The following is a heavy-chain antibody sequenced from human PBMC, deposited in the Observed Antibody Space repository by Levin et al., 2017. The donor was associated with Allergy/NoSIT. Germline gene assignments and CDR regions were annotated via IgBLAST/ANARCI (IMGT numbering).Heavy chain of an antibody. Sequence: GESLKISCKAFGFTFIKYWIGWVRQMPGEGLEWMGMIYPGDSETRYSPSFEGQVTISADKSTNTAYLQWSRLRTSDTARYYCARVGTESAGPRLFYSYYHMEVWGKGTTVTVSS. CDR2: IYPGDSET. CDR3: ARVGTESAGPRLFYSYYHMEV. J-gene: IGHJ6*03. D-gene: IGHD2/OR15-2a*01. V-gene: IGHV5-51*01. CDR1: GFTFIKYW.